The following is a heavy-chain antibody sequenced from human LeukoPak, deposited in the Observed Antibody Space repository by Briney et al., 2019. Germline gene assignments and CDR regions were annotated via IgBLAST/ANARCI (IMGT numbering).Heavy chain of an antibody. V-gene: IGHV3-48*03. CDR1: GFTFGHYE. CDR2: INGGGTSM. D-gene: IGHD3-10*01. J-gene: IGHJ4*02. Sequence: GGSLRLSCAASGFTFGHYEMNWVRQAPGKGLEWISYINGGGTSMFYADSVEGRFTVSRDNAKNSMYLQMDSLRAEDTGVYFCARVIGYYGSGRNYYFDCWGQGTLVTVSS. CDR3: ARVIGYYGSGRNYYFDC.